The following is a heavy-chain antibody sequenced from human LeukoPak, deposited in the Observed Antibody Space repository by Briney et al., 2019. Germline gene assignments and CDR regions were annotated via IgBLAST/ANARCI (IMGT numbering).Heavy chain of an antibody. V-gene: IGHV3-23*01. CDR3: VRDDGDV. J-gene: IGHJ6*04. CDR2: TTGSGGST. CDR1: GFTFSSYA. Sequence: GGSLRLSCAASGFTFSSYAMSWVRQAPGKGPEWVSGTTGSGGSTYYADSVKGRFTVSRDNAKNSLDLQINSLTVEDTAIYYCVRDDGDVWGKGTTVTVSS.